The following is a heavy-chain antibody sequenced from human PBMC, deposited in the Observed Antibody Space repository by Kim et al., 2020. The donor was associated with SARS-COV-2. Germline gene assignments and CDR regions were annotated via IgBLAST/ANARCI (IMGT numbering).Heavy chain of an antibody. V-gene: IGHV4-34*01. J-gene: IGHJ4*02. D-gene: IGHD2-2*01. CDR3: ARGGCSSTSCLTNYFDY. CDR1: GGSFSGYY. CDR2: INHSGST. Sequence: ETLSLTCAVYGGSFSGYYWSWIRQPPGKGLEWIGEINHSGSTNYNPSLKSRVTISVDTSKNQFSLKLSSVTAADTAVYYCARGGCSSTSCLTNYFDYWGQVTLVTVSS.